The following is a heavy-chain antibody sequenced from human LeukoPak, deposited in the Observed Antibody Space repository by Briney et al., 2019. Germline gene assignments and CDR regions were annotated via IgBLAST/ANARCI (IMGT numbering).Heavy chain of an antibody. Sequence: SETLSLTCTVSGGSISGYYWSWIRQPPGKGLEWVGYIYDSGSTNDNPSLRSRLTMSVDRSKNQFSLKLSSVTAADTAVYYCARDLGAAAGAGTYVFDIWGQGTVVTVSS. CDR2: IYDSGST. D-gene: IGHD6-13*01. J-gene: IGHJ3*02. CDR3: ARDLGAAAGAGTYVFDI. CDR1: GGSISGYY. V-gene: IGHV4-59*01.